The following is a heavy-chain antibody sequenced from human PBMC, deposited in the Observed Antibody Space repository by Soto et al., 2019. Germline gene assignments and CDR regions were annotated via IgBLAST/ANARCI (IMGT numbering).Heavy chain of an antibody. V-gene: IGHV5-10-1*01. D-gene: IGHD1-26*01. Sequence: PGESLKISCKGSGYSFTTYWISWVRQMPGKGLEWMGRIDPSDSYTKYSPSFQGHVTISADKSISTAYLQWSSLKASDTAMYYCARHPPIVSITAFDIWDQGTMVTVSS. CDR1: GYSFTTYW. CDR2: IDPSDSYT. CDR3: ARHPPIVSITAFDI. J-gene: IGHJ3*02.